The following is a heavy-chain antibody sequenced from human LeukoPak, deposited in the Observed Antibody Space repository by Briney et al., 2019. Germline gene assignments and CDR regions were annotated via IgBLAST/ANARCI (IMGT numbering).Heavy chain of an antibody. CDR2: INAGNGNT. J-gene: IGHJ5*02. Sequence: ASVKVSCKASGYTFTSYDINWVRQATGQGLEWMGWINAGNGNTKYSQKFQGRVTITRDTSASTAYMELSRLRSEDTAVYYCARDGSGSCYKYWFDPWGQGTLVTVSS. CDR1: GYTFTSYD. CDR3: ARDGSGSCYKYWFDP. V-gene: IGHV1-3*01. D-gene: IGHD3-10*01.